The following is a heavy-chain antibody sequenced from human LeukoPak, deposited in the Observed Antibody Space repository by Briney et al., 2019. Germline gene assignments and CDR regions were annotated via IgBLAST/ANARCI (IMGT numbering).Heavy chain of an antibody. V-gene: IGHV4-39*01. J-gene: IGHJ6*03. CDR2: IYYSGST. CDR1: GGSISSSSYY. CDR3: ARGGITMVRGVAKKGVYYVDV. Sequence: PSETLSLTCTVSGGSISSSSYYWGWIRQPPGKGLEWIGSIYYSGSTYYNPSLKSRVTISVDTSKNQFSLKLSSVTAADTAVYYCARGGITMVRGVAKKGVYYVDVWGKGTTVTISS. D-gene: IGHD3-10*01.